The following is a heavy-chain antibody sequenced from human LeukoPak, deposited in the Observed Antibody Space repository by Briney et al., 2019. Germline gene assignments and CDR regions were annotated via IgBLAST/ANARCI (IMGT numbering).Heavy chain of an antibody. CDR2: INRDGSDK. J-gene: IGHJ4*02. CDR1: GFTFSTYW. Sequence: GGSLRLSCAASGFTFSTYWMTWVRQAPGKGLEWVANINRDGSDKNYLDSVKGRFTISRDNAKNTLYLQMNSLRAEDTAGYYCARDGSSTDGSGSYFDLVDSWGQGTLVTVSS. V-gene: IGHV3-7*04. CDR3: ARDGSSTDGSGSYFDLVDS. D-gene: IGHD3-22*01.